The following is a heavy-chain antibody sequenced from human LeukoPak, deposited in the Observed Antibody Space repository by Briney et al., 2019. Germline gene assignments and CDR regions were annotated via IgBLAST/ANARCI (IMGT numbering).Heavy chain of an antibody. CDR1: GGSISSYY. V-gene: IGHV4-4*07. Sequence: PSETLSLTCTVSGGSISSYYWSWIRQPAGKGLEWLGRIYTSGSTNYNPSLKSRVTISVDKSKNQFSLKLSSVTAADTAVYYCAREDSSGYHMPLDYWGQGTLVTVSS. D-gene: IGHD3-22*01. CDR2: IYTSGST. J-gene: IGHJ4*02. CDR3: AREDSSGYHMPLDY.